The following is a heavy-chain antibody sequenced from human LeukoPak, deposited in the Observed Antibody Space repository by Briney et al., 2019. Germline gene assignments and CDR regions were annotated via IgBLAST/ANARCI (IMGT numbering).Heavy chain of an antibody. D-gene: IGHD3-10*01. Sequence: SETLSLTCAVYGGSFSGYYWSWIRQPPGKGLEWIGEINHSGSTNYNPSLKSRVTISVDTSKNQFSLKLSSVTAADTAVYYCARGIDYGSPLRFDPWGQGTLVTVSS. V-gene: IGHV4-34*01. CDR3: ARGIDYGSPLRFDP. CDR2: INHSGST. J-gene: IGHJ5*02. CDR1: GGSFSGYY.